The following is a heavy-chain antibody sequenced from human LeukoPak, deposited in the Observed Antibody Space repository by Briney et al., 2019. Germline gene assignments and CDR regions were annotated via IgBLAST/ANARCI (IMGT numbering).Heavy chain of an antibody. Sequence: GGSLRLSXAASGFTFSSYGMHWVRQAPGKGLEWVAVIWYDGSNKYYADSVKGRFTISRDNTKNTLYLQMNSLRAEDTAVYYCAMWIQVWKFDYWGQGTLVTVSS. V-gene: IGHV3-33*01. CDR1: GFTFSSYG. J-gene: IGHJ4*02. CDR2: IWYDGSNK. D-gene: IGHD5-18*01. CDR3: AMWIQVWKFDY.